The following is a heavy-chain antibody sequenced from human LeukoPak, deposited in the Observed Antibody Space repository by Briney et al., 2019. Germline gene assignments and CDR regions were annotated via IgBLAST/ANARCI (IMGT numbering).Heavy chain of an antibody. Sequence: GRSLRLSCEASGFSSNSGMYWVRQAPGKGLEWVCGISSGGESPYYADSVRGRFTISRDNSKNTLYLEINSLRAEDTAVYSCAKKSRDGYNPFDYLGQGTLVTVSS. CDR1: GFSSNSG. CDR3: AKKSRDGYNPFDY. D-gene: IGHD5-24*01. CDR2: ISSGGESP. V-gene: IGHV3-23*01. J-gene: IGHJ4*02.